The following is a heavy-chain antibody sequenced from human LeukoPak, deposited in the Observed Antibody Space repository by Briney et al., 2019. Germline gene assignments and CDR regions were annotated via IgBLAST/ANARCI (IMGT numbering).Heavy chain of an antibody. J-gene: IGHJ4*02. V-gene: IGHV1-18*01. CDR3: ARPRAAPDLYYFDF. CDR2: IRANKGNT. Sequence: ASVNVSHMASGYTFTIYGISWVRQAPGQGLEWMGWIRANKGNTNYAQNFQGRVTMTTDTSTSTAYMELRSLRSDDTAVYFCARPRAAPDLYYFDFWGQRTLVTVSS. CDR1: GYTFTIYG. D-gene: IGHD6-13*01.